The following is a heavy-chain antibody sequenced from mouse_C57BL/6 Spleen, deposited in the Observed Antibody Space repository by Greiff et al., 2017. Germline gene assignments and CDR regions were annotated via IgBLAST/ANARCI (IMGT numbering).Heavy chain of an antibody. D-gene: IGHD4-1*01. Sequence: VQLQQSGGGLVKPGGSLKLSCAASGFTFSDYGMHWVRQAPEKGLEWVAYISSGSSTIYYAATVKGRFTIARANAKNTLFLQMTSLRSENTAMYYCALTGTAFDYWGQGTTLTVSS. CDR3: ALTGTAFDY. V-gene: IGHV5-17*01. CDR2: ISSGSSTI. J-gene: IGHJ2*01. CDR1: GFTFSDYG.